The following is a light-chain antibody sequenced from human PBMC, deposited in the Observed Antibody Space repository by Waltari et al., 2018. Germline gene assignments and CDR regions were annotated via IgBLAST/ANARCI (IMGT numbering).Light chain of an antibody. CDR1: SSDVGAHNY. V-gene: IGLV2-14*03. CDR3: SSYTSSSTPLV. J-gene: IGLJ2*01. Sequence: QSALTQPASVSGSPGQSITISCTGTSSDVGAHNYASCNQQHPGQAPKLMIYDVTSRPSGVSNRFSGSKSGNTASLTISGLQAEDEADYYCSSYTSSSTPLVFGGGTKLTVL. CDR2: DVT.